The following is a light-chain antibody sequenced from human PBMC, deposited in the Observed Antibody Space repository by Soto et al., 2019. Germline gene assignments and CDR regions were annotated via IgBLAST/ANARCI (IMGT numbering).Light chain of an antibody. J-gene: IGKJ4*01. CDR3: QQANSYPLT. Sequence: DIQLTQSPSFLSASVGDRVTITCRASQDISNYLAWYQQKPGKAPQFLMYGTSTLQSGVPSRFSGSGSGTEFTLTISSLQPEDSATYYCQQANSYPLTFGGGTKVEIK. V-gene: IGKV1-9*01. CDR1: QDISNY. CDR2: GTS.